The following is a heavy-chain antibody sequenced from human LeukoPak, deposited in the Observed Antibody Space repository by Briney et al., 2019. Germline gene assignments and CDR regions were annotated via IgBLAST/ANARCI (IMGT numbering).Heavy chain of an antibody. D-gene: IGHD4-17*01. V-gene: IGHV4-30-2*01. Sequence: PSETLSLTCAVSGGSISSCGYSWSWIRQPPGKGLEWIGYIYHSGSTYYNPSLKSRVTISVDRSKNQFSLKLSSVTAADTAVYYCARGPGDYEYFQHWGQGTLVTVSS. CDR2: IYHSGST. CDR3: ARGPGDYEYFQH. J-gene: IGHJ1*01. CDR1: GGSISSCGYS.